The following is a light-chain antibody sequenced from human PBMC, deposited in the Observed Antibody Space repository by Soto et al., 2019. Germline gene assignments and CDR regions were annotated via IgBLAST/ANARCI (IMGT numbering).Light chain of an antibody. J-gene: IGLJ3*02. CDR1: NSNIGSNT. CDR2: SNS. Sequence: QLVLTQPPSASGTPGQWVPISCSGSNSNIGSNTVSWYQQLPGTAPKLLIYSNSQRPSGVSDRFSGSKSGTSASLAISGLQSGDEADYYCATWDDSLNGWVFGGGTKVTVL. CDR3: ATWDDSLNGWV. V-gene: IGLV1-44*01.